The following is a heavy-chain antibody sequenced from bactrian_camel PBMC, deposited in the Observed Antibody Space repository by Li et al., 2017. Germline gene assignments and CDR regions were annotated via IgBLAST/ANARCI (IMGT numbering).Heavy chain of an antibody. J-gene: IGHJ2*01. V-gene: IGHV3S42*01. CDR2: IDSDSTTT. CDR3: VADLVAYCSASGFMEYRYREL. CDR1: LNPDSRYS. D-gene: IGHD2*01. Sequence: VQLVESGGDSVQAGGSLRLSCVTSLNPDSRYSLGWIRQVPGKEREGVAAIDSDSTTTMYADSVKGRSTISRDNAKNTLYLHMNTLTPEDSGTYYCVADLVAYCSASGFMEYRYRELWGQGTQVTVS.